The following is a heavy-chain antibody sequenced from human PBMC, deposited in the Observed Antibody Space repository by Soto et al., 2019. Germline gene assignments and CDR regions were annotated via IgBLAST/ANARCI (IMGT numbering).Heavy chain of an antibody. Sequence: PGGSLRLSCAASGFTFSSYAMSWVRQGPREGGEWVSAISGSGGSTYSADSVKGRFTIPRDNSKNTLYLQMNSLRAEDTAVYYCAKHPDSTGWYTRYYFDYWGQGTLVTVSS. CDR3: AKHPDSTGWYTRYYFDY. V-gene: IGHV3-23*01. CDR1: GFTFSSYA. D-gene: IGHD6-19*01. CDR2: ISGSGGST. J-gene: IGHJ4*02.